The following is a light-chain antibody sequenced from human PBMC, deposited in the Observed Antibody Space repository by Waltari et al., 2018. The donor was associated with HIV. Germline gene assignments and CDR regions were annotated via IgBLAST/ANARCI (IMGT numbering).Light chain of an antibody. CDR2: DAS. V-gene: IGKV3-11*01. Sequence: EIVLTQSPATLSLSPGERDILSCRASQSVSSYLAWYQQKPGQAPRLLIYDASNRATGIPARFSGSGSGTDFTLTISSLEPEDFAVYYCQQRSNWPPFTFGPGTKVDIK. CDR3: QQRSNWPPFT. CDR1: QSVSSY. J-gene: IGKJ3*01.